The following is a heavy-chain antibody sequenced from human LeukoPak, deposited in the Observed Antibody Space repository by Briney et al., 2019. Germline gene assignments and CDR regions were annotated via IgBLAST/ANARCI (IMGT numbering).Heavy chain of an antibody. CDR2: INPSGGST. CDR1: GSTFTGYY. V-gene: IGHV1-46*01. D-gene: IGHD3-22*01. CDR3: ARNYYDSSGQPLLDY. J-gene: IGHJ4*02. Sequence: ASVKVSCKAAGSTFTGYYMHWVRQAPGQGLEWMGIINPSGGSTSYAQKFQGRVTTTRDTSTSTVYMELSSLRSEDTAVYYCARNYYDSSGQPLLDYWGQGTLVTVSS.